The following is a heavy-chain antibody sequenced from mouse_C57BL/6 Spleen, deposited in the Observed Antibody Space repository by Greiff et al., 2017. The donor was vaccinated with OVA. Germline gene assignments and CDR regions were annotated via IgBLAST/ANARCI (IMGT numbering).Heavy chain of an antibody. CDR3: ARRGDGDYNY. J-gene: IGHJ2*01. Sequence: VKLVESGAELVKPGASVKMSCKASGYTFTSYWITWVKQRPGQGLEWIGDIYPGSGSTNYNEKFKSKATLTVDTSSSTAYMQLSSLTSEDSAVYYCARRGDGDYNYWGQGTTLTVSS. CDR1: GYTFTSYW. V-gene: IGHV1-55*01. D-gene: IGHD2-13*01. CDR2: IYPGSGST.